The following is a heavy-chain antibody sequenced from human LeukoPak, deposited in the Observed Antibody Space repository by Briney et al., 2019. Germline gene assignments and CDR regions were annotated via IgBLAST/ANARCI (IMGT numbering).Heavy chain of an antibody. Sequence: GGSLRLSCAASGFTFSSYAMSWIRQAPGKGLEWVSTISGSGGSTYYADSVKGRFTISRDNSKNTLYLQMNSLRAEDTAVYYCAKVGTGRAPYGSRSYYDYWGQGTLVTVSS. J-gene: IGHJ4*02. V-gene: IGHV3-23*01. D-gene: IGHD3-10*01. CDR1: GFTFSSYA. CDR3: AKVGTGRAPYGSRSYYDY. CDR2: ISGSGGST.